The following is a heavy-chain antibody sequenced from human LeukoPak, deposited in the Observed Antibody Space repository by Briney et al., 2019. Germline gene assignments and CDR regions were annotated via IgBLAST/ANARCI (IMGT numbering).Heavy chain of an antibody. CDR3: ARGGGLDI. CDR1: GFTFSSYA. V-gene: IGHV3-30-3*01. D-gene: IGHD3-16*01. CDR2: ISYDGSNK. J-gene: IGHJ6*02. Sequence: GGSLRLSCAASGFTFSSYAMHWIRQAPGKGLEWVAVISYDGSNKYYADSVKGRFTISRDNSKNTVYLQVSSLRAEDTAVYFCARGGGLDIWGQGATVTVSS.